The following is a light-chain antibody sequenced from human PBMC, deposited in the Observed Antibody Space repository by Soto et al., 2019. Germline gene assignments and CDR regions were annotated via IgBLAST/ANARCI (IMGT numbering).Light chain of an antibody. Sequence: AIQMTQSPSSLSAYVGDRVTITCRASQAVRSYLGWYQQRPGKAPKLLIYGASTLQSGVPSRFSGSGSGTDFTLTISSLQPEDFATYFCLQDDTFPWTFGQGTKVEV. V-gene: IGKV1-6*01. CDR3: LQDDTFPWT. CDR1: QAVRSY. CDR2: GAS. J-gene: IGKJ1*01.